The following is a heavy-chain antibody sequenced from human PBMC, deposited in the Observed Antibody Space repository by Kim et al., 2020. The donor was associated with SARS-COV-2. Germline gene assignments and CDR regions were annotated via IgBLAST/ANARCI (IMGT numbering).Heavy chain of an antibody. CDR3: AKGDSSGYLSFDY. Sequence: YADSVNGRFTISRDNSKNTLYLQMNSLRAEDTAVYYCAKGDSSGYLSFDYWGQGTLVTVSS. D-gene: IGHD3-22*01. J-gene: IGHJ4*02. V-gene: IGHV3-30*02.